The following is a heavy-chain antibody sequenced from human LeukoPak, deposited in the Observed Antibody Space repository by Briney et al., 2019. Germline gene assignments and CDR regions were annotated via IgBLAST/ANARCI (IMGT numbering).Heavy chain of an antibody. V-gene: IGHV4-34*01. CDR2: INHSGST. Sequence: SETLSLTCAVYGGSFSGYYWSWIRQPPGKGLEWIGEINHSGSTNYNPSLKSRVTISVDTSKNQFSLKLSSVTAADTAVYYCAKGVVVPPDVWGKGTTVTVSS. D-gene: IGHD2-2*01. CDR3: AKGVVVPPDV. J-gene: IGHJ6*04. CDR1: GGSFSGYY.